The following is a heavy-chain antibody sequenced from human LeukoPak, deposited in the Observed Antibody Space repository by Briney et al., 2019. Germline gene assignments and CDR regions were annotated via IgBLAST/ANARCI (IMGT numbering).Heavy chain of an antibody. D-gene: IGHD5-24*01. CDR3: ARSRYNLDY. V-gene: IGHV3-33*01. CDR2: IRYDGSNE. CDR1: GFTFSSYD. J-gene: IGHJ4*02. Sequence: GRSLRLSCAASGFTFSSYDMPWVRQAPGKGPERVAIIRYDGSNENYAESVKGRFTISRDNSKKTLYLQMNSLRAEDTAVYYCARSRYNLDYWGQGTLVTVSS.